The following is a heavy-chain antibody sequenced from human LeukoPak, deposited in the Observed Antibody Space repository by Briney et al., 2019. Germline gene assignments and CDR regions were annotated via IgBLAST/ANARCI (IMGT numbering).Heavy chain of an antibody. J-gene: IGHJ6*03. V-gene: IGHV4-39*07. CDR3: ARWSGSVTARNYYYYMDV. Sequence: SETLSLTCTVSGGSISSSSYYWGWIRQPPGKGLEWIGSIYYSGSTNYNPSLKSRVTISVDTSKNQFSLNLRSVTAADTAVYYCARWSGSVTARNYYYYMDVWGEGTTVTVSS. CDR2: IYYSGST. D-gene: IGHD6-6*01. CDR1: GGSISSSSYY.